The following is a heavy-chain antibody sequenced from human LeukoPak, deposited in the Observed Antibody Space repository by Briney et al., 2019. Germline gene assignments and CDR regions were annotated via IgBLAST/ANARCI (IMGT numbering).Heavy chain of an antibody. CDR3: ARDWNGEMATITLDY. J-gene: IGHJ4*02. CDR1: GYTFTSYD. D-gene: IGHD5-24*01. V-gene: IGHV1-69*04. CDR2: IIPILGIA. Sequence: ASVKVSCKASGYTFTSYDINWVRQAPGQGLEWMGRIIPILGIANYAQKFQGRVTITADKSTSTAYMELSSLRSEDTAVYYCARDWNGEMATITLDYWGQGTLVTVSS.